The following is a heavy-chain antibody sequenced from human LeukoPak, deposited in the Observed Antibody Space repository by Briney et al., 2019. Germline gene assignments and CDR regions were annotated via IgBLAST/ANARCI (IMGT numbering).Heavy chain of an antibody. J-gene: IGHJ5*02. CDR1: GFTFSSYA. CDR2: ISGSGGST. D-gene: IGHD6-13*01. CDR3: AKPRPSYSSSWYDH. Sequence: PGGSLRLSCAASGFTFSSYAMTWVRQAPGKGLEWVSVISGSGGSTYYADSVKGRFTISRDNSKNTLYLQMNSLRAEDTAVYYCAKPRPSYSSSWYDHWGQGTLVTVSS. V-gene: IGHV3-23*01.